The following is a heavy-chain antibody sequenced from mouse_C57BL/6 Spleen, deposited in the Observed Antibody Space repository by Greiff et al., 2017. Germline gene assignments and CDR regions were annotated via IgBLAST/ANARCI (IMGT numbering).Heavy chain of an antibody. V-gene: IGHV1-77*01. J-gene: IGHJ1*03. CDR2: IGPGSGSA. CDR3: ARKRGELNWYFDV. CDR1: GYTFTDYY. Sequence: QVQLQQSGAELVQPGASVKISCTASGYTFTDYYIHWVKQRPGQGLEWIGEIGPGSGSAYYNAMFKGKATLTADKSTSTAYMQLSSLTSEDSAVDFCARKRGELNWYFDVWGTGTTVTVSS.